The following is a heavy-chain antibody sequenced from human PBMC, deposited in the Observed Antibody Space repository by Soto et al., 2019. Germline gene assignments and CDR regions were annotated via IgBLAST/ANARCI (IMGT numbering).Heavy chain of an antibody. CDR1: GFTFNTHW. D-gene: IGHD1-26*01. CDR2: IYFDGITT. V-gene: IGHV3-74*01. J-gene: IGHJ4*02. Sequence: EVQLVESRGGVVQPGGSLRLSCTASGFTFNTHWMPWVRQAPGKGLVWVSRIYFDGITTNYADSVKGRLTVSRDNAKNTVCLHVNTVRDEDTAVYYCARGGAMGVDYWGQGTLVTVSS. CDR3: ARGGAMGVDY.